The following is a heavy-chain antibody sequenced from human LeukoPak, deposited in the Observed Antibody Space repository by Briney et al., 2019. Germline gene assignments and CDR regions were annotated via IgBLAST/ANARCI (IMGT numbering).Heavy chain of an antibody. Sequence: GGSLRLSCAASGFTFNTYAMHWVRQAPGKGLEWVSYVSSSSNTIYYADSVKGRFTISRDNAKNSLYLQMNSLRADDTAVYYCARDHHRRLYDSQARNTFDIWGQGTMVTVSS. D-gene: IGHD3-22*01. V-gene: IGHV3-48*01. J-gene: IGHJ3*02. CDR2: VSSSSNTI. CDR3: ARDHHRRLYDSQARNTFDI. CDR1: GFTFNTYA.